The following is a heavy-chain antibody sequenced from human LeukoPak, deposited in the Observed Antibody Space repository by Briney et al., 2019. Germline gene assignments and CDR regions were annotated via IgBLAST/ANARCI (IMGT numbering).Heavy chain of an antibody. D-gene: IGHD2-2*02. CDR2: IYYSGST. CDR1: GGSISSSSYY. J-gene: IGHJ4*02. Sequence: MASETLSLTCTVSGGSISSSSYYWGWIRQPPGKGLEWIGSIYYSGSTYYNPSLKSRVTISVDTYKNHFSLKLSSVTAADTAVYYCARTPGYCSGTSCYIGYWGQGTLVTVSS. CDR3: ARTPGYCSGTSCYIGY. V-gene: IGHV4-39*01.